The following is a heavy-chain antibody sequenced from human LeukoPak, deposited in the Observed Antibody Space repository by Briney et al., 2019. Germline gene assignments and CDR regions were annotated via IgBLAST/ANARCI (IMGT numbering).Heavy chain of an antibody. CDR1: GFTFDDFA. Sequence: GGSLRLSCAASGFTFDDFAMHWVRQTPGKGLEWVSGISWNSGSVGYADSVRGRFTISRDNAKNSLYLQMNSLRADDTALYFCAGGDRNGWYFNYWGQGTLVAVSS. D-gene: IGHD6-25*01. V-gene: IGHV3-9*01. CDR2: ISWNSGSV. J-gene: IGHJ4*02. CDR3: AGGDRNGWYFNY.